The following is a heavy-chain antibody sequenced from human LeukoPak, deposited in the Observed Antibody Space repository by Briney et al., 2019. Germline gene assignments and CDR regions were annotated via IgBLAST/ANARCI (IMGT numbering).Heavy chain of an antibody. J-gene: IGHJ4*02. CDR2: ISYSGST. CDR3: ARLGGVYGGYYFDY. Sequence: KPSETLSLTCTVSGGSINSSSYHWGWIRQPPGKGLEWIGSISYSGSTYYNLSLKSRVTISVDTSKNQFSLKLNSLTAADTAVYFCARLGGVYGGYYFDYWGQGTLVTVSS. CDR1: GGSINSSSYH. V-gene: IGHV4-39*01. D-gene: IGHD2-8*02.